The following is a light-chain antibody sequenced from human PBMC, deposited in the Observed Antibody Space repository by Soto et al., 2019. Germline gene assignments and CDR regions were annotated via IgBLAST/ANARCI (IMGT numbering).Light chain of an antibody. J-gene: IGKJ5*01. CDR3: QQYGNSPIT. CDR1: QSVSSSY. Sequence: EVVLTQSPVTLSLSPGERATLSCRASQSVSSSYLAWYQQKPGQAPRLLIYGASSRAAGIPDRFSGSGSGTDFTLAISRLEPEDFAVYYCQQYGNSPITFGQGTRPEIK. V-gene: IGKV3-20*01. CDR2: GAS.